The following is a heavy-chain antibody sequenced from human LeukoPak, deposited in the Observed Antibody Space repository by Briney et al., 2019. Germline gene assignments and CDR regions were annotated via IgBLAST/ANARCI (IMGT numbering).Heavy chain of an antibody. CDR2: IYYSGST. CDR1: GGSISSYY. Sequence: PSETLSLTCTVSGGSISSYYWSWIRQPPGKGLEWIGYIYYSGSTNYNPSLKSRVTISVDTPKNQFSLKLSSVTAADTAVYYCARRAYSDYGGVSVDPWGQGTLVTVSS. V-gene: IGHV4-59*08. CDR3: ARRAYSDYGGVSVDP. D-gene: IGHD4-11*01. J-gene: IGHJ5*02.